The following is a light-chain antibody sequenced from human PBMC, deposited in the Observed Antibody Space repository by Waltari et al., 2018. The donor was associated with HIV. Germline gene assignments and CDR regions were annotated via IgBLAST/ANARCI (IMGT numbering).Light chain of an antibody. V-gene: IGLV1-44*01. CDR1: SSNVGANI. CDR2: NHE. J-gene: IGLJ2*01. CDR3: ATWDDNLNGLL. Sequence: QSVLTQPSSASGTPGQTVTIFCSGSSSNVGANIVNWYQQLPGTAPKLLIYNHEQRPSGVPDRFSGSKSGTSASLAVSGLQPEDEADYYCATWDDNLNGLLFGGRTKLTVL.